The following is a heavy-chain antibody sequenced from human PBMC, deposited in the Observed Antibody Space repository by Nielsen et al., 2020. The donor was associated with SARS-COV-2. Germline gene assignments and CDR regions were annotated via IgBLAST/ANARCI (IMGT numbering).Heavy chain of an antibody. Sequence: GGSLRLSCAASGFTFSSYAMHWVRQAPGKGLEWVAVISYDGSNKYYADSVKGRFTISRDNSKNTLYLQMNSLRAEDTAVYYCARDAVLQIAAAGKGGFDYWGQGTLVTVSS. V-gene: IGHV3-30*04. CDR3: ARDAVLQIAAAGKGGFDY. D-gene: IGHD6-13*01. J-gene: IGHJ4*02. CDR1: GFTFSSYA. CDR2: ISYDGSNK.